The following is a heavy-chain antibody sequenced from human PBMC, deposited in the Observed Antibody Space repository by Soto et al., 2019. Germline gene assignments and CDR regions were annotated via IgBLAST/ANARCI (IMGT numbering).Heavy chain of an antibody. D-gene: IGHD3-22*01. CDR2: IIPILGIA. CDR1: GGTFSSYT. V-gene: IGHV1-69*02. J-gene: IGHJ4*02. CDR3: VVARYYYDSSGYYLGPVVDY. Sequence: GASVKVSCKASGGTFSSYTISWVRQAPGQGLEWMGRIIPILGIANYAQKFQGRVTITADKSTSTAYMELSSLRSEDTAVYYCVVARYYYDSSGYYLGPVVDYWGQGTLVTVSS.